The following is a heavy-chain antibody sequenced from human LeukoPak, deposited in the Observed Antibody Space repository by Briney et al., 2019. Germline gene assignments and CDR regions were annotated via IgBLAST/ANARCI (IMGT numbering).Heavy chain of an antibody. Sequence: GGSLRLSCAASGFTFSSYAMGWVRQAPGKGLEWVSAISGSGGSTYYADSVKGRFTISRDNSKNTLYLQMNSLRAEDTAVYYCAKYSGGSGSYLFDYWGQGTLVTVSS. V-gene: IGHV3-23*01. CDR3: AKYSGGSGSYLFDY. J-gene: IGHJ4*02. CDR1: GFTFSSYA. CDR2: ISGSGGST. D-gene: IGHD3-10*01.